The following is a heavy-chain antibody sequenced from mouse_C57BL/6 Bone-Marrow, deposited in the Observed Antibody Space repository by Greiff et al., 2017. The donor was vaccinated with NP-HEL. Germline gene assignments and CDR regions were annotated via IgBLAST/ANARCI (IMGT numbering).Heavy chain of an antibody. Sequence: EVKVVESGGGLVKPGGSLKLSCAASGFTFSSYAMSWVRQTPEKRLEWVATISDGGSYTYYPDNVKGRFTISRDNAKNNLYLQMSHLQSEDTAMYYCARDRLTTAPEYFDYWGQGTTLTVSS. D-gene: IGHD1-2*01. CDR1: GFTFSSYA. CDR3: ARDRLTTAPEYFDY. J-gene: IGHJ2*01. CDR2: ISDGGSYT. V-gene: IGHV5-4*01.